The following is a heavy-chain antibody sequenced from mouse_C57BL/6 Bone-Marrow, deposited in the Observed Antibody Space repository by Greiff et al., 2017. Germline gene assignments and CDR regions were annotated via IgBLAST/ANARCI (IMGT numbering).Heavy chain of an antibody. CDR3: ARGGIYYYGSSLCYFYV. CDR1: GYTFTSYW. D-gene: IGHD1-1*01. J-gene: IGHJ1*01. CDR2: INPSNGGT. Sequence: VKLLQPGPELVKPGASVKLSCKASGYTFTSYWMHWVKQRHGQGLEWIGNINPSNGGTHYNEKFKSKATLTVDKSSSTAYMQLSSLTSDDSAFYYWARGGIYYYGSSLCYFYVWGSEATVTVSS. V-gene: IGHV1-53*01.